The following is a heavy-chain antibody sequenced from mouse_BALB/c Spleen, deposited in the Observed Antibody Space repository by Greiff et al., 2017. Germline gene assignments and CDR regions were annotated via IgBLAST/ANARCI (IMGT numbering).Heavy chain of an antibody. J-gene: IGHJ4*01. CDR3: ARVDYAMDY. CDR2: INPSNGRT. Sequence: QVQLQQSGAELVKPGASVKLSCKASGYTFTSYWMHWVKQRPGQGLEWIGEINPSNGRTNYNEKFKSKATLTVDKSSSTAYMQLSSLTSEDSAVYYCARVDYAMDYWGQGTSVTVSS. D-gene: IGHD1-1*02. CDR1: GYTFTSYW. V-gene: IGHV1S81*02.